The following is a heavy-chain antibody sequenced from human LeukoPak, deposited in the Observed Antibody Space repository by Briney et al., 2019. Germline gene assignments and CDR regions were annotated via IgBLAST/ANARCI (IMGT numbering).Heavy chain of an antibody. V-gene: IGHV3-74*03. D-gene: IGHD1-14*01. Sequence: GGSLRLSCEASGFTFSAPWMDWIRQAPGKGPEWVSRIYSDGATTQYAGSVKGRFTISRDNARNTLFLQMNSLRAEDTAVYHCARVRTTNGYDFWGQGTMVIVSS. CDR2: IYSDGATT. J-gene: IGHJ3*01. CDR1: GFTFSAPW. CDR3: ARVRTTNGYDF.